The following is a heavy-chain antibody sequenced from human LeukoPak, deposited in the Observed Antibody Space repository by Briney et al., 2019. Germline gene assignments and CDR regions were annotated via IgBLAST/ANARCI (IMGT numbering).Heavy chain of an antibody. CDR3: ARHGLFIEDFWSASNRYYFDY. Sequence: PSETLSLTCTVSGGSISSYYWSWIRQPPGKGLEWIGYIYYSGSTNYNPSLKSRVTISVDTSKNQFSLKLSSVTAADTAVYYCARHGLFIEDFWSASNRYYFDYWGQGTLVTVSS. CDR2: IYYSGST. V-gene: IGHV4-59*01. CDR1: GGSISSYY. D-gene: IGHD3-3*01. J-gene: IGHJ4*02.